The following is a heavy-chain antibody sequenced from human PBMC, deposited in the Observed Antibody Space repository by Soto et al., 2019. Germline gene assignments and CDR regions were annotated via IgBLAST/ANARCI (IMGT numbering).Heavy chain of an antibody. CDR1: GGSISTNW. J-gene: IGHJ4*02. Sequence: QVQLQESGPGLMKPSWTLSLTCAVSGGSISTNWWSWVRQPPGKGLEWIGELYHSGSTNYNPSLKNRVTMSVDKSQNNLSLNLNSVTAEDTAVYYFARHIAVSGTRGFDFWGQGTLVTVSS. CDR3: ARHIAVSGTRGFDF. V-gene: IGHV4-4*02. CDR2: LYHSGST. D-gene: IGHD6-19*01.